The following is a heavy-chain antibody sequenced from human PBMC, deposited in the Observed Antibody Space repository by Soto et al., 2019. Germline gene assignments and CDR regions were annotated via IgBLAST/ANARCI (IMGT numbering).Heavy chain of an antibody. CDR2: FDPEDGET. J-gene: IGHJ4*02. D-gene: IGHD3-10*01. Sequence: GASVKVSCKVSGYTLTELSMHWVRQAPGKGLEWMGGFDPEDGETIYAQKFQGRVTMTEDTSTDTAYMELSSLRSEDTAVYYCATGPFYGSGSYSPLHYWGQGTLVTVSS. CDR1: GYTLTELS. V-gene: IGHV1-24*01. CDR3: ATGPFYGSGSYSPLHY.